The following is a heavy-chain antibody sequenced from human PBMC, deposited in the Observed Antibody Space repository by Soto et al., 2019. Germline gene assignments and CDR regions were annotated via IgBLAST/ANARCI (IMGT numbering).Heavy chain of an antibody. CDR1: GSTFRSYG. D-gene: IGHD3-22*01. Sequence: QVQLVESGGGVVQPGRSLRLSCAASGSTFRSYGMHWVRQAPGKGLEWVAAISYDGSNKNYVDSVKGRFTIYRDNSENPLYLHMKCLSSEDTVVYYCAKDTYYHDSTGYYVCHYWGQRTLVSVSS. CDR3: AKDTYYHDSTGYYVCHY. CDR2: ISYDGSNK. J-gene: IGHJ4*02. V-gene: IGHV3-30*18.